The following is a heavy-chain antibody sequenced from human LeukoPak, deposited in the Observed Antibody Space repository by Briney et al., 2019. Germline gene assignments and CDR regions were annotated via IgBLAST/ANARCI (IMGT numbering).Heavy chain of an antibody. V-gene: IGHV3-21*01. CDR3: ARDPLEGSWYFDL. D-gene: IGHD5-24*01. CDR1: GFTFSSYS. CDR2: ISSTSTYI. Sequence: KSGGSLRLSCAASGFTFSSYSVNWVRQAPGKGLEWVSFISSTSTYIYYADSVKGRFTISRDNAKNSLFLQMNSLRAEDTAVYYCARDPLEGSWYFDLWGRGTPVTVSS. J-gene: IGHJ2*01.